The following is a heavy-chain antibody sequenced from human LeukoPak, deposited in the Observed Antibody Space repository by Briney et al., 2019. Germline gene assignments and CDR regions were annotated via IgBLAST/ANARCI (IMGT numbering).Heavy chain of an antibody. D-gene: IGHD4/OR15-4a*01. Sequence: SVKVSCKVSGGTFSSYGITWVRQAPGQGLEWTGGITPIFGTPDYAENFQGRVTITADESTRTVNMELTSLRLDDTAVYYCARGRQRIGVTSAKGCYYYITDVWGKGTSVTVSS. CDR2: ITPIFGTP. V-gene: IGHV1-69*13. CDR1: GGTFSSYG. J-gene: IGHJ6*03. CDR3: ARGRQRIGVTSAKGCYYYITDV.